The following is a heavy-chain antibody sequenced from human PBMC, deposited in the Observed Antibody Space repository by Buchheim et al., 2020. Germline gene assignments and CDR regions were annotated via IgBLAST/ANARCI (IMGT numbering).Heavy chain of an antibody. V-gene: IGHV3-30*04. J-gene: IGHJ6*02. CDR1: GFTFSSYA. D-gene: IGHD6-13*01. Sequence: QVQLVESGGGVVQPGRSLRLSCAASGFTFSSYAMRWVRQAPGKGLEWVAVISYDGSNKYYADSVKGRFTISRDNSKNTLYLQMNSLRAEDTAVYYCARDTSSSWYYYYYYYGMDVWGQGTT. CDR2: ISYDGSNK. CDR3: ARDTSSSWYYYYYYYGMDV.